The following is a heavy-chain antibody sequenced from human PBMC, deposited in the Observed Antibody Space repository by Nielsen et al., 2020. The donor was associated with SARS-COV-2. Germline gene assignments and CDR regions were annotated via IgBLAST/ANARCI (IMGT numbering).Heavy chain of an antibody. CDR1: GFTFSSYA. CDR3: AYGSGASSFDY. J-gene: IGHJ4*02. CDR2: ISYDGSNK. Sequence: GGSLRLSCAASGFTFSSYAMHWARQAPGKGLEWVAVISYDGSNKYYADSVKGRFTISRDNSKNTLYLQMNSLRAEDTAVYYCAYGSGASSFDYWGQGTLVTVSS. V-gene: IGHV3-30*04. D-gene: IGHD3-10*01.